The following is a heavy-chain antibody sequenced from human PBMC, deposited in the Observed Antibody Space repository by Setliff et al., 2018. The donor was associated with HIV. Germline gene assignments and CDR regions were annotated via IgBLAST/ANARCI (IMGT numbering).Heavy chain of an antibody. CDR2: IYPGDSDA. CDR1: GYDVTRYW. Sequence: PGASLTISCRASGYDVTRYWIGWVRQMPGQGLEWMGVIYPGDSDARYSPSFQDQGTMSAGKSISTAYLQWSSLKASDTGMYFCARASLAARPHFFDSWGQGTLVTVSS. CDR3: ARASLAARPHFFDS. D-gene: IGHD6-6*01. V-gene: IGHV5-51*01. J-gene: IGHJ4*02.